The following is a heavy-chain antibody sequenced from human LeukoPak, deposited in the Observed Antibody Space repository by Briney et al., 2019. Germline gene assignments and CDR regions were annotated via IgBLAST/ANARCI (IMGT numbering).Heavy chain of an antibody. CDR2: IYYSGST. V-gene: IGHV4-59*08. J-gene: IGHJ6*02. CDR1: GGSISSYY. D-gene: IGHD3-3*01. Sequence: PSETLSLACTVSGGSISSYYWSWIRQPPGKGLEWIGYIYYSGSTNYNPSLKSRVTISVDTSKNQFSLKLSSVTAADTAVYYCARHEHDFWSGYYGYYYGMDVWGQGTTVTVSS. CDR3: ARHEHDFWSGYYGYYYGMDV.